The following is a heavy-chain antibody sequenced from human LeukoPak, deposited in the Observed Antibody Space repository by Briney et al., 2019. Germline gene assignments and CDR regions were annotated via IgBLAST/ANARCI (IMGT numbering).Heavy chain of an antibody. CDR2: INHSGST. CDR1: GGSFSGYY. J-gene: IGHJ4*02. CDR3: ARLRWLREGLDY. D-gene: IGHD5-12*01. V-gene: IGHV4-34*01. Sequence: SETLSLTCAVYGGSFSGYYWSWIRQPPGKGLEWIGEINHSGSTYYNPSLKSRVTISVDTSKNQFSLKLSSVTAADTAVYYCARLRWLREGLDYWGQGTLVTVSS.